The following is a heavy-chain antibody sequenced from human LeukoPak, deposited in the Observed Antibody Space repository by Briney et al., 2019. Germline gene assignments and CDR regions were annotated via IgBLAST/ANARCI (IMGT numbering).Heavy chain of an antibody. CDR1: GGSFSGYY. J-gene: IGHJ4*02. CDR3: ARRGYSSSSDY. Sequence: KPSETLSLTCAVYGGSFSGYYWSWIRQPPGKGLEWIGEINHSGSTNYNPSLKSRVTISVDTSKNQFSLKLSSVTAADTAVYYCARRGYSSSSDYWGQGTLVTVSS. CDR2: INHSGST. V-gene: IGHV4-34*01. D-gene: IGHD6-6*01.